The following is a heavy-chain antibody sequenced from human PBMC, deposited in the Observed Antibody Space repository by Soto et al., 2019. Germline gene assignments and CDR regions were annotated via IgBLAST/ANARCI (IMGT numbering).Heavy chain of an antibody. CDR3: ARVYTGIPDYYDSSGYYPFYFDY. J-gene: IGHJ4*02. CDR1: GGSISSGDYY. CDR2: IYYSGST. D-gene: IGHD3-22*01. V-gene: IGHV4-30-4*01. Sequence: SETLSLTCTVSGGSISSGDYYWSWIRQPPGKGLEWIGYIYYSGSTYYNPSLKSRVTISVDTSKNQFSLKLSSVTAADTAVYYCARVYTGIPDYYDSSGYYPFYFDYWGQGTLVTVSS.